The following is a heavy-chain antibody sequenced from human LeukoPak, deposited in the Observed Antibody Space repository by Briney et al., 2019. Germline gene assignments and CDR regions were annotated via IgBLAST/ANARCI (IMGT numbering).Heavy chain of an antibody. CDR2: IRDSGNGT. V-gene: IGHV3-23*01. D-gene: IGHD3-3*01. CDR1: GFTFKNYA. Sequence: GSLRLSCVVSGFTFKNYAMSWVRQAPGKGLECVSSIRDSGNGTDYADSVKGRFTVSRDSSKNTLYLHVNTLSAEDTAVYYCAKWAYYDFWSGHYKSHFDSWGQGTLVTVSP. CDR3: AKWAYYDFWSGHYKSHFDS. J-gene: IGHJ4*02.